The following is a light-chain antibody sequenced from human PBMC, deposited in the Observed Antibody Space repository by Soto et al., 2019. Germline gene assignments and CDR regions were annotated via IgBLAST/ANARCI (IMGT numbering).Light chain of an antibody. CDR2: GAS. J-gene: IGKJ1*01. CDR3: QQYSSSSPVT. Sequence: EIVLTQSPGTLSLSPGERATLSCRASQSVSSNSLAWYQQKPGQAPRLLINGASSRATAVPARFSGSGSGTAFTLTTSRREPEDVAVYYCQQYSSSSPVTFGQGTKLEIK. V-gene: IGKV3-20*01. CDR1: QSVSSNS.